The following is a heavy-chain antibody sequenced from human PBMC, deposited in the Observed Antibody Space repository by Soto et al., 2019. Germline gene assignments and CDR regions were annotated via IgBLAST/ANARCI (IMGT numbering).Heavy chain of an antibody. V-gene: IGHV1-69*02. J-gene: IGHJ4*02. D-gene: IGHD1-26*01. Sequence: WASVKVSCKASGGTFSSYTISWVRQAPGQGLEWMGRIIPILGIANYAQKFQGRVTITADKSTSTAYMELSSLRSEDTAVYYCARGGTAGRPYYFDYWGQGTLVTVSS. CDR2: IIPILGIA. CDR1: GGTFSSYT. CDR3: ARGGTAGRPYYFDY.